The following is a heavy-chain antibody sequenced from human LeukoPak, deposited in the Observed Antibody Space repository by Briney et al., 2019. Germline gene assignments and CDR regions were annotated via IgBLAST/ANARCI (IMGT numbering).Heavy chain of an antibody. CDR3: ARAVRATLSYFDY. CDR1: GGSISSGGYY. Sequence: PSETLSLTCTVSGGSISSGGYYWSWIRQHPGKGLEWIGYIYYSGSTYYNPSLKSRVTISVDTSKNQFSLKLSSVTAADTAVYYCARAVRATLSYFDYWGQGTLVTVSS. J-gene: IGHJ4*02. V-gene: IGHV4-31*03. D-gene: IGHD3-10*01. CDR2: IYYSGST.